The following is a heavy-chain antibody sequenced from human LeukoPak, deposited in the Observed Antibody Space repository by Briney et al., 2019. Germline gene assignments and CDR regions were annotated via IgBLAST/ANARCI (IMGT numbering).Heavy chain of an antibody. D-gene: IGHD4-11*01. CDR2: IWSDATEK. J-gene: IGHJ4*02. CDR3: AKDAQRGFDYSNSLEY. V-gene: IGHV3-33*06. CDR1: GFTYSHYG. Sequence: TGGSLRLSCAASGFTYSHYGMHWVRQAPGKGLEWVAVIWSDATEKYYGDAVKGRFTISRDNSRNTLYLQMNSLRVEDTAVYYCAKDAQRGFDYSNSLEYWGQGTLVTVPS.